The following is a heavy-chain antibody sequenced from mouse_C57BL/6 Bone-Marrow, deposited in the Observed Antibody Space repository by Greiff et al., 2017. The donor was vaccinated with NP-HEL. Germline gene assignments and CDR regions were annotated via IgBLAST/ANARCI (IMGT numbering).Heavy chain of an antibody. CDR3: ARSDYYGSSHGYLDV. J-gene: IGHJ1*03. D-gene: IGHD1-1*01. Sequence: VQLKQSGAELVKPGASVKLSCTASGFNITDYYMHWVKQRTEQGLEWIGRIDPEYGDTKYAPKFQGKATITADTSSNTAYLQLSSLTSEDNDVYYCARSDYYGSSHGYLDVWGTGTTVTVSS. V-gene: IGHV14-2*01. CDR2: IDPEYGDT. CDR1: GFNITDYY.